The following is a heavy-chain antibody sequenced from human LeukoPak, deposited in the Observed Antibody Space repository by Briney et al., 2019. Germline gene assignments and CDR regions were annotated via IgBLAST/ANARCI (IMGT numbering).Heavy chain of an antibody. V-gene: IGHV1-2*02. Sequence: GASVKVSCKASGYTFSGYYMHWVRQAPGQGLEWMGWINPNSGGTNYAQNFQGRVTMTRDTSISAAYMELSRLRSDDTAVYYCARDRNYYDSSGYYYYYWGQGTLVTVSS. CDR2: INPNSGGT. CDR3: ARDRNYYDSSGYYYYY. CDR1: GYTFSGYY. D-gene: IGHD3-22*01. J-gene: IGHJ4*02.